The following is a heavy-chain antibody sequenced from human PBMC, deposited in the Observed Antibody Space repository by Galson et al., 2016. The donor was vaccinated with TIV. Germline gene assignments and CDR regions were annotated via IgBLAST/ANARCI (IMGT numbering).Heavy chain of an antibody. V-gene: IGHV1-18*01. CDR2: ISAYNGNT. J-gene: IGHJ6*02. CDR1: GYTFTSYG. CDR3: AREVVQGQGTRDLYHGMDV. Sequence: SVKVSCKAFGYTFTSYGITWVRQAPGQGLEWMGWISAYNGNTNYAQKVQGRVAMTTDTSTNTAHMELRSLRSDDTAVYYCAREVVQGQGTRDLYHGMDVWGQGTTVTVSS. D-gene: IGHD3-10*01.